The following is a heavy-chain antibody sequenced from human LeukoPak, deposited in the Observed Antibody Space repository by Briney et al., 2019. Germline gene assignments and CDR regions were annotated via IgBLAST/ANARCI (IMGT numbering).Heavy chain of an antibody. V-gene: IGHV4-4*09. CDR2: IYTTEST. CDR3: ARRRTTVTTGYFDY. Sequence: SETLSLTCTVSGGSISTYYWSWIRQPPGKGLEWIGYIYTTESTNYNPSLESRVTISVDTSKNQFSLMLSSVTAADTAFYYCARRRTTVTTGYFDYWGQGILVTVSS. J-gene: IGHJ4*02. D-gene: IGHD1-1*01. CDR1: GGSISTYY.